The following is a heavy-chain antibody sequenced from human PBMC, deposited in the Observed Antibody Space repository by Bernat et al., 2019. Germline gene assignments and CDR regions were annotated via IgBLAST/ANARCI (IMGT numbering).Heavy chain of an antibody. Sequence: EVQLLESGGGLVQPGGSLRLSCAASGFTLSSYAMSWVRQAPGKGLEWVSAISGSGGSTYYADSVKGRFTISRDNSKNTLYLQMNSLRAEDTAVYYCAKDGALYYYGSGSPDYWGQGTLVTVSS. D-gene: IGHD3-10*01. CDR2: ISGSGGST. V-gene: IGHV3-23*01. J-gene: IGHJ4*02. CDR1: GFTLSSYA. CDR3: AKDGALYYYGSGSPDY.